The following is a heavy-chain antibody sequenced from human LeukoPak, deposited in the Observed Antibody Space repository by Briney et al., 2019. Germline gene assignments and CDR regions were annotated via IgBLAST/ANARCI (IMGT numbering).Heavy chain of an antibody. CDR1: GFTFSSYG. V-gene: IGHV3-30*02. J-gene: IGHJ4*02. D-gene: IGHD6-13*01. CDR3: AKEGIGIAAADYFDY. Sequence: GGSLRLSCAASGFTFSSYGMHWVRQAPGKGLEWVAFIRYDGSNKYYADSVKGRFTISRDNSKNTLYLQMNSLRAEDTAVYYCAKEGIGIAAADYFDYWGQGTLVTVSS. CDR2: IRYDGSNK.